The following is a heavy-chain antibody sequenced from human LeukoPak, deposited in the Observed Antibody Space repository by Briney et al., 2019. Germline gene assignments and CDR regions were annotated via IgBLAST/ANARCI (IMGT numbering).Heavy chain of an antibody. CDR1: GGSIISGDFY. CDR3: ARRGISQGYYMDV. Sequence: SETLSLTCTVSGGSIISGDFYWGWIRQPPGKGLEWIGNIYYSGTTYYHPSLKSRVTISVDTSKNQFSLKLSSVTAADTAVFYCARRGISQGYYMDVWGKGTTVTISS. CDR2: IYYSGTT. V-gene: IGHV4-39*01. J-gene: IGHJ6*03. D-gene: IGHD6-13*01.